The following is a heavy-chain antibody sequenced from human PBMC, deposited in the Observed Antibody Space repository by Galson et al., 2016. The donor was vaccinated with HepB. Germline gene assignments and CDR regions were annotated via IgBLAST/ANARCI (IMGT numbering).Heavy chain of an antibody. CDR2: FDPEDGET. CDR1: GYTLTELS. CDR3: AKVGWNPYYYYSMDV. D-gene: IGHD1-1*01. V-gene: IGHV1-24*01. J-gene: IGHJ6*02. Sequence: SVKVSCKVSGYTLTELSMHWVRQAPGKGLEWMGGFDPEDGETIYAQKFQGRVTMTEDTSTDTAYMELSSLRSEDTAVYYCAKVGWNPYYYYSMDVWGQGTTVTVSS.